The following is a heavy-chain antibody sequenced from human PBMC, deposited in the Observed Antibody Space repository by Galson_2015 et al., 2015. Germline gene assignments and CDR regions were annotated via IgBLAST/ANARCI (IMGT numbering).Heavy chain of an antibody. D-gene: IGHD6-13*01. J-gene: IGHJ3*02. Sequence: QSGAEVKKPGESLKISCKGSGYSFTSYWISWVRQMPGKGLEWMGIIYPGDSDTRYSPSFQGQVTISADKSISTAYLQWSSLKASDTAMYYCARHPPIAAAGTRDDAFDIWGQGTMVTVSS. CDR3: ARHPPIAAAGTRDDAFDI. V-gene: IGHV5-51*01. CDR1: GYSFTSYW. CDR2: IYPGDSDT.